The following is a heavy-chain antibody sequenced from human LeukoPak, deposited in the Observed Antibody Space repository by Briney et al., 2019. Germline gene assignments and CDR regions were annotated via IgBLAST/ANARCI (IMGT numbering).Heavy chain of an antibody. CDR1: GGFNTHYY. CDR2: ISSSGSTI. CDR3: ARGRSSSSYGMDV. J-gene: IGHJ6*02. V-gene: IGHV3-11*01. Sequence: LSLTCTVSGGFNTHYYWSWIRQAPGKGLEWVSYISSSGSTIYYADSVKGRFTISRDNAKNSLYLQMNSLRAEDTAVYYCARGRSSSSYGMDVWGQGTTVTVSS. D-gene: IGHD6-13*01.